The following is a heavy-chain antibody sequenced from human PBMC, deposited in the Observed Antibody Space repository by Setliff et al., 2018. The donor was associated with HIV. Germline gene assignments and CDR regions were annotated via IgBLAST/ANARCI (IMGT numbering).Heavy chain of an antibody. CDR1: GYTFANYA. V-gene: IGHV1-69*13. J-gene: IGHJ6*03. D-gene: IGHD3-22*01. Sequence: SVKVSCKASGYTFANYALYWVRQAPGQGLQWLGWIIPIFGTTHYAQKFQGRVTVTADESTSTAYMQLSSLRSDDTAVYYCARGRNYDSSGYGDYYYYMDVWGKGTTVTVSS. CDR3: ARGRNYDSSGYGDYYYYMDV. CDR2: IIPIFGTT.